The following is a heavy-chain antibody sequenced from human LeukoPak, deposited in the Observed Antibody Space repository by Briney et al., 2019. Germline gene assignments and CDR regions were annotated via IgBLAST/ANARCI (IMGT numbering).Heavy chain of an antibody. CDR1: GFTFSKVC. CDR2: IKSKTDGGTI. V-gene: IGHV3-15*01. D-gene: IGHD3-22*01. CDR3: TTDLSELDDSGYYAKYFHH. J-gene: IGHJ1*01. Sequence: PGGSLRLSCAASGFTFSKVCMSWVRQAPGKGLEWVGRIKSKTDGGTIDYAAPVKGRFTISRDDSKDTLFLQMNSLKTEDTAVYYCTTDLSELDDSGYYAKYFHHWGQGTLVSVSS.